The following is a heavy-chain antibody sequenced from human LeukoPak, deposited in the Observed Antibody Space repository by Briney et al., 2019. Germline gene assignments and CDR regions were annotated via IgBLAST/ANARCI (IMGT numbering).Heavy chain of an antibody. J-gene: IGHJ3*02. CDR1: RFTFSSYW. Sequence: QPGGSLRLSCAASRFTFSSYWMHWVRQAPGKGLVWVSYINSDGSSTSYADSVKGRLTISRDNAKNTLYLQMNSLRAEDTAVYYCASRYSVADAFDIWGQGTMVTVSS. V-gene: IGHV3-74*01. CDR3: ASRYSVADAFDI. CDR2: INSDGSST. D-gene: IGHD5/OR15-5a*01.